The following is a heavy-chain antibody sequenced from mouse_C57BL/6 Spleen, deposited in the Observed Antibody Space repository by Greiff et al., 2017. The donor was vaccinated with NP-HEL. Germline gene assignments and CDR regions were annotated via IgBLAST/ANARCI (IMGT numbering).Heavy chain of an antibody. J-gene: IGHJ4*01. CDR2: IYPGDGDT. V-gene: IGHV1-80*01. Sequence: QVHVKQSGAELVKPGASVKISCKASGYAFSSYWMNWVKQRPGKGLEWIGQIYPGDGDTNYNGKFKGKATLTADKSSSTSYMQLSSLTSEDSAVYFCARWNYGSSYDYAMDYWGQGTSVTVSS. CDR1: GYAFSSYW. CDR3: ARWNYGSSYDYAMDY. D-gene: IGHD1-1*01.